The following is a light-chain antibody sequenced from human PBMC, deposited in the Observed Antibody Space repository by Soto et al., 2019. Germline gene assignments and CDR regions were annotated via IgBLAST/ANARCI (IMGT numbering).Light chain of an antibody. V-gene: IGKV1-39*01. CDR3: QQGNSTPYT. Sequence: DIQMTQSPSSLSASVGDRVTITCRASQSINSYLNWYQQKPGKVPKLLIYAASSLQSGVPSRFSGSGSGTDFTLTISSLQPEDVATYYCQQGNSTPYTFGQGTKLEIK. CDR2: AAS. J-gene: IGKJ2*01. CDR1: QSINSY.